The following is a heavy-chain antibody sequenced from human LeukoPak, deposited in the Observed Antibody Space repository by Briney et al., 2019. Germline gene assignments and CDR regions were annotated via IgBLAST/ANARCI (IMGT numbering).Heavy chain of an antibody. CDR1: GFTFSSYG. V-gene: IGHV3-23*01. CDR2: ISGSGGST. CDR3: AKGPHSSSRVNWYYFDY. D-gene: IGHD6-6*01. J-gene: IGHJ4*02. Sequence: GGTLRLSCAASGFTFSSYGMSWVRQAPGKGLEWVSAISGSGGSTYYADSVKGRFTISRDNSKNTLYLQMNSLRAEDTALYYCAKGPHSSSRVNWYYFDYWGQGTLVTVSS.